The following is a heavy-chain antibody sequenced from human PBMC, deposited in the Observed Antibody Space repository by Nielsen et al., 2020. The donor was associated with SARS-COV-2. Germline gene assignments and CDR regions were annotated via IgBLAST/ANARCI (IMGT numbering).Heavy chain of an antibody. CDR2: IKQDGREK. J-gene: IGHJ2*01. Sequence: GGSLRLSSAASGFTFSSYWMSWVRQAPGKGLEWVANIKQDGREKYYVDSVKGRFTISRDNAKNSLYLQMNSLRAEDTAVYYCARARDGYNYWGFTVVPWYFDLWGRGTLVTVSS. V-gene: IGHV3-7*05. CDR1: GFTFSSYW. CDR3: ARARDGYNYWGFTVVPWYFDL. D-gene: IGHD5-24*01.